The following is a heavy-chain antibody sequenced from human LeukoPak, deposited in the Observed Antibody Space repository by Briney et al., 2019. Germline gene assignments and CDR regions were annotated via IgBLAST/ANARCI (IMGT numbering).Heavy chain of an antibody. J-gene: IGHJ6*02. CDR3: TSSYGTDV. Sequence: GGSLRLSCTASGFTFGDYAMSWVRQPPGKGLEWVGFIRSKAYGGTTEYAASVKGRFTISRDDSKSIAYLQMNSLKTEDTAVYYCTSSYGTDVWGQGTTVTVSS. V-gene: IGHV3-49*04. CDR2: IRSKAYGGTT. CDR1: GFTFGDYA.